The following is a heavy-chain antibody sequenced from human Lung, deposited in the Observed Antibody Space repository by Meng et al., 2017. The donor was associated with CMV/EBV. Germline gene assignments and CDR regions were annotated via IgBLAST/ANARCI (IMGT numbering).Heavy chain of an antibody. D-gene: IGHD6-19*01. V-gene: IGHV7-4-1*01. CDR2: ININTGNP. CDR1: GYTFTSSS. J-gene: IGHJ4*02. Sequence: QWGYSGSGCKKPGVSVKGSCQAAGYTFTSSSMNWGRHAPGQGLEWMGWININTGNPTYAQGFTGRFVFSLDTSVSTAYLQIDSLKADDTAVYYCARGNGWRFDYWGQGTLVTVSS. CDR3: ARGNGWRFDY.